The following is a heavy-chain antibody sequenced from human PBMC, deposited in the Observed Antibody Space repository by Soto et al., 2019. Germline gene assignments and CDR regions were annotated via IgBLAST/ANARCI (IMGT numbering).Heavy chain of an antibody. CDR2: ISSVGARK. CDR3: ANGGKGGYSYGEHFAY. D-gene: IGHD5-18*01. J-gene: IGHJ4*02. V-gene: IGHV3-30*18. Sequence: QVQLVESGGGVVQPGRALRLSCAVSGFTFTYYGIHWVRQAPGKGLEWVAIISSVGARKNFADSLKGRFTISRDDSKNTVYLQMNSLRDEDTAVYYCANGGKGGYSYGEHFAYWGQGPLGTVSS. CDR1: GFTFTYYG.